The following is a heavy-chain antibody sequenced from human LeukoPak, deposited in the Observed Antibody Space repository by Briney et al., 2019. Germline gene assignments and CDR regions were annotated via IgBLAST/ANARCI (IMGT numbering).Heavy chain of an antibody. Sequence: SQTLSLTCTVSGGSISSGGYYWSWIRQHPGKGLEWIGYIYYSGSTYYNPSLKSRVTISVDTSKNQFSLKLSSVTAADTAVYYCATTLLMVSDAFDIWGQGTMVTVSS. D-gene: IGHD2-8*01. CDR2: IYYSGST. CDR1: GGSISSGGYY. V-gene: IGHV4-31*03. J-gene: IGHJ3*02. CDR3: ATTLLMVSDAFDI.